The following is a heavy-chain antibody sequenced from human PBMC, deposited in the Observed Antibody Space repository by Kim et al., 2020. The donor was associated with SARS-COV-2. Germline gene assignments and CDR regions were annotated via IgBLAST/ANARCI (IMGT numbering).Heavy chain of an antibody. J-gene: IGHJ4*02. Sequence: GGSLRLSCAASGFTFSSYAMHWVRQAPGKGLEWVAVISYDGSNKYYADSVKGRFTISRDNSKNTLYLQMNSLRAEDTAVYYCARDGVVGAQTFDYWGQGTLVTVSS. D-gene: IGHD1-26*01. CDR3: ARDGVVGAQTFDY. CDR1: GFTFSSYA. V-gene: IGHV3-30*04. CDR2: ISYDGSNK.